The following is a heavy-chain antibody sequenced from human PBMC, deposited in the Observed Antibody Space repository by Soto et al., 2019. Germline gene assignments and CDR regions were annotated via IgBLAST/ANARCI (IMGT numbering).Heavy chain of an antibody. D-gene: IGHD4-17*01. V-gene: IGHV3-23*01. Sequence: GGSLRLSCVASAFTFNIYGMSWVRQAPGKGLEWVSAISGSGYTIYYADSVKGRFTISRDNSKNTLYLQMNSLRAEDTAVYYCAKGTYGDYVRGDAFDMWGQGTMVTISS. CDR1: AFTFNIYG. J-gene: IGHJ3*02. CDR3: AKGTYGDYVRGDAFDM. CDR2: ISGSGYTI.